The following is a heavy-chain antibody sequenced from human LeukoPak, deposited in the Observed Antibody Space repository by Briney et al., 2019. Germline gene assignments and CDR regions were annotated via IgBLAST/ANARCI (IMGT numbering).Heavy chain of an antibody. CDR1: GYTFTSYD. CDR3: ASVLTRYCSGGSCYSYYYGMDV. V-gene: IGHV1-8*01. J-gene: IGHJ6*02. Sequence: ASVKVSCKASGYTFTSYDINWVRQATGQGPEWMGWMNPNSGNTGYAQKFQGRVTMTRNNSISTAYMELSSLRSEDTAVYYCASVLTRYCSGGSCYSYYYGMDVWGQGTTVTVSS. CDR2: MNPNSGNT. D-gene: IGHD2-15*01.